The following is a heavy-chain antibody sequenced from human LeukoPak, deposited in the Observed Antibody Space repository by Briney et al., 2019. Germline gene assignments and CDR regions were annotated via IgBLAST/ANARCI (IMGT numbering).Heavy chain of an antibody. CDR3: TRYGYSSSAGDY. V-gene: IGHV4-38-2*01. J-gene: IGHJ4*02. D-gene: IGHD6-6*01. CDR1: GYSISSGYY. CDR2: IYHSGST. Sequence: PSETLSLTCAVSGYSISSGYYWGWIRQPPGKGLDWIGNIYHSGSTYYNPSLKSRDTISVDTSKNQFSLKLNSVTAADTAVYYCTRYGYSSSAGDYWGQGTLLTVSS.